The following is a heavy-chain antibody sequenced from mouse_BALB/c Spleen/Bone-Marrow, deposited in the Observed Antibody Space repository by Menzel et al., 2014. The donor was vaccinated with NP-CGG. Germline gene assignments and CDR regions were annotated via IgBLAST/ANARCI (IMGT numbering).Heavy chain of an antibody. J-gene: IGHJ3*01. CDR2: IWAGGST. CDR3: ARVSSTMITTVFAY. Sequence: VQLVESGPGLVAPSQSLSITCTVSGFSLTSYGVHWVRRPPGKGLEWLGVIWAGGSTNYNSALMSRLSISKDNSKSXVFLKMNSLQTDDTAMYYCARVSSTMITTVFAYWGQGTLVTVSA. CDR1: GFSLTSYG. D-gene: IGHD2-4*01. V-gene: IGHV2-9*02.